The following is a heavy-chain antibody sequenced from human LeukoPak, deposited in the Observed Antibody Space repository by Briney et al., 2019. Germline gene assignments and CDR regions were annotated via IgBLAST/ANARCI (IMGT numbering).Heavy chain of an antibody. CDR1: GYTFTGYY. D-gene: IGHD3-10*01. CDR2: INPNSGGT. CDR3: ARDRDYYYYMDV. V-gene: IGHV1-2*02. Sequence: ASVKVSCKASGYTFTGYYMHWVRQAPGQGLEWMGWINPNSGGTNYAQKFQGRVTMTRDTSISTAYMELSRLRSDDTAVYYCARDRDYYYYMDVWGEGTTVTVSS. J-gene: IGHJ6*03.